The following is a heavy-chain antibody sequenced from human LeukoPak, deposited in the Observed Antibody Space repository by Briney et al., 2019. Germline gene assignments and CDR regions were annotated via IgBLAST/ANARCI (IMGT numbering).Heavy chain of an antibody. CDR1: GGSISSYY. CDR2: IYYSGST. Sequence: SETLSLTCTVSGGSISSYYWSWIRQPPGKGLEWIGYIYYSGSTNYNPSLKSRVTISVDTSKNQFSLKLSSVTAADTAVYYCVRDAASDSSGPDAFDIWGQGTMVTVSS. V-gene: IGHV4-59*01. CDR3: VRDAASDSSGPDAFDI. J-gene: IGHJ3*02. D-gene: IGHD3-22*01.